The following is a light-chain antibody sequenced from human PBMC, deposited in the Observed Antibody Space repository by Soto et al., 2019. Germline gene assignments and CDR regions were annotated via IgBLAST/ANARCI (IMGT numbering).Light chain of an antibody. Sequence: QSALTQPPSVSGSPGQSVTISCTGTSSDVGAYNFVSWYQQYPGKAPKLIIVDVSARPSGVPDRFSGSKSGNTASLTISGLQADDEADYYCCSYAGTYSPVLGGGTKLTVL. CDR2: DVS. CDR1: SSDVGAYNF. J-gene: IGLJ2*01. V-gene: IGLV2-11*01. CDR3: CSYAGTYSPV.